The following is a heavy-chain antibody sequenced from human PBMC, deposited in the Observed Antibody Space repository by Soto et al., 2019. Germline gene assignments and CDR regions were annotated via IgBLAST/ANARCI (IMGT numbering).Heavy chain of an antibody. Sequence: SVKVSCKASGYTFTSYVITRVLQAPGQRREWMGWITSYNGNTNYAQELQGRVTMTTDTSTSTAYMELRSLRSDDTAVYYCARGDTIFEGHSYYYGMDVWGQGTTVTVSS. CDR2: ITSYNGNT. V-gene: IGHV1-18*01. J-gene: IGHJ6*02. CDR1: GYTFTSYV. D-gene: IGHD3-3*01. CDR3: ARGDTIFEGHSYYYGMDV.